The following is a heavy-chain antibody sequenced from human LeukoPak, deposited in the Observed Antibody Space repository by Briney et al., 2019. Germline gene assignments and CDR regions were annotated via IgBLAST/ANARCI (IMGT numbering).Heavy chain of an antibody. J-gene: IGHJ6*04. Sequence: GGSLRLSCAASGFTFSSYEMNWVRQAPGKGLEWVSYISSGGSTIYYAYSVGRRFTISSNYTKNSLYLQMNSLRAEDTAVYYLAELGITMIGGVWGKGTTVTISS. CDR3: AELGITMIGGV. D-gene: IGHD3-10*02. CDR1: GFTFSSYE. V-gene: IGHV3-48*03. CDR2: ISSGGSTI.